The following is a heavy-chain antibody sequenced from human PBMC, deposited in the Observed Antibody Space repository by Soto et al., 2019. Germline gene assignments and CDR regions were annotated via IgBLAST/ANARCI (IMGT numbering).Heavy chain of an antibody. J-gene: IGHJ2*01. CDR2: ISWNSGSI. D-gene: IGHD4-17*01. CDR1: GFTFDDYA. V-gene: IGHV3-9*01. Sequence: GGSLRLSCAASGFTFDDYAMHWVRQAPGKGLEWVSGISWNSGSIGYADSVKGRFTISRDNAKNSLYLQMNSLRAEDTALYYCAKGENDYGDWKPWYFDLWGRGTLVTVSS. CDR3: AKGENDYGDWKPWYFDL.